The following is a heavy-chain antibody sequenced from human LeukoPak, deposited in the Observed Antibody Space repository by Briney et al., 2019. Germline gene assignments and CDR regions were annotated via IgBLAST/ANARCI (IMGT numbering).Heavy chain of an antibody. D-gene: IGHD4-11*01. CDR3: TRDRTTITLFEL. J-gene: IGHJ4*02. CDR1: GFPFSSYW. CDR2: IKQDGSKK. Sequence: PGGSLRLSCVASGFPFSSYWMTWVRQAPGKGLEWVANIKQDGSKKSYVDSVKGRFTISRDNAKNSLYLQMNSLRAEDSAVYYCTRDRTTITLFELWGQGTLVTVSS. V-gene: IGHV3-7*01.